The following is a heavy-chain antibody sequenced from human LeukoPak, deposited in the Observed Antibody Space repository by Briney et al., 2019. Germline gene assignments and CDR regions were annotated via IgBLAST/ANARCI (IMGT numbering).Heavy chain of an antibody. J-gene: IGHJ4*02. V-gene: IGHV3-74*01. CDR1: GFSFNNYA. CDR2: INTDGSPR. CDR3: ARDRRPYSSSWYLADY. D-gene: IGHD6-13*01. Sequence: GGSLRLSCVASGFSFNNYAMNWVRQAPGKGLEWVSRINTDGSPRNYADSVKGRFTISRDNAKNSLYLQMNSLRAEDTALYYCARDRRPYSSSWYLADYWGQGTLVTVSS.